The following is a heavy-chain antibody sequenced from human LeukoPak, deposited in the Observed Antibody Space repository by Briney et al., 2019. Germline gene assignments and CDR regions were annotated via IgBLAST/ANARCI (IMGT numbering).Heavy chain of an antibody. CDR2: ISGSGTST. V-gene: IGHV3-23*01. J-gene: IGHJ4*02. CDR3: AKIKSGYYHFDY. Sequence: GGSLRLSCVASGFTFTSYAMSWVRRAPGKGLEWVSAISGSGTSTYYAGSVKGRFTLSRDNSKNTLYLQMNSLRAEDTAVYYCAKIKSGYYHFDYWGQGSLVTVSS. CDR1: GFTFTSYA. D-gene: IGHD5-12*01.